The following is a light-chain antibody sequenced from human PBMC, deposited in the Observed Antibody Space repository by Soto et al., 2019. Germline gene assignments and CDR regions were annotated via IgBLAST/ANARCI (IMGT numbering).Light chain of an antibody. CDR1: QTVSSNY. Sequence: EIVMTQSPATLSVSPGERATLSCRASQTVSSNYLAWYQQKPGRAPRLLIYGASSRATGIPDRFRGSGSGTDFILTINRLEPEDFAVYYCQQYANSPRTFGQGTKVDIK. J-gene: IGKJ1*01. CDR2: GAS. V-gene: IGKV3-20*01. CDR3: QQYANSPRT.